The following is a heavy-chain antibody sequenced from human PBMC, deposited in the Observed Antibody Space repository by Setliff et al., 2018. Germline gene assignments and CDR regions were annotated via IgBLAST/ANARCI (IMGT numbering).Heavy chain of an antibody. V-gene: IGHV1-18*01. CDR2: ISAYNGNT. CDR1: GFSFTTYG. D-gene: IGHD2-21*01. Sequence: ASVKVSCKTSGFSFTTYGITWVRQAPGQGLEWMGWISAYNGNTGSAQKFQGRVTMSADTSTTTVYMELRSLRSDDTAVYYCARDRGGDDFVGAVGDSFDIWGQGTMVTVSS. J-gene: IGHJ3*02. CDR3: ARDRGGDDFVGAVGDSFDI.